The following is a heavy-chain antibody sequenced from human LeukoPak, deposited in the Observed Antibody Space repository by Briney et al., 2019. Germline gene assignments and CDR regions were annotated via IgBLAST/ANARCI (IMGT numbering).Heavy chain of an antibody. V-gene: IGHV4-38-2*01. Sequence: PSETLSLTCAVSGYSISSGYYWGWIRQPPGKGLEWIGSIYHSGSTYYNPSLKSRVTISVDTSKNQSSLKLSSVTAADTAVYYCARRITGTTTWYFDLWGRGTLVTVSS. CDR2: IYHSGST. J-gene: IGHJ2*01. D-gene: IGHD1-7*01. CDR3: ARRITGTTTWYFDL. CDR1: GYSISSGYY.